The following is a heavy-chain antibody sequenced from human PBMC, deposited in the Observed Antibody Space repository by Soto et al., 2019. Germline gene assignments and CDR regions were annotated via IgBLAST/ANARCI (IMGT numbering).Heavy chain of an antibody. CDR2: ISYDGSNK. D-gene: IGHD3-22*01. CDR3: AKDPDPYYDSSGYYYY. J-gene: IGHJ4*02. CDR1: GFTFSSYG. V-gene: IGHV3-30*18. Sequence: GGSLRLSCAASGFTFSSYGMHWVRQAPGKGLEWVAVISYDGSNKYYADSVKGRFTISRDNSKNTLYLQMNSLRAEDTAVYYCAKDPDPYYDSSGYYYYWGQGTLVTVSS.